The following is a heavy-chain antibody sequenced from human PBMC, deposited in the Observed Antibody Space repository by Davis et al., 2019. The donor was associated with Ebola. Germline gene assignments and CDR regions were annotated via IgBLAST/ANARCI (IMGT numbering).Heavy chain of an antibody. Sequence: GESLKISCAASGFTFSSYGMHWVRQAPGKGLEWVAVISYDGSNKYYADSVKGRFTISRDNSKNTLYLQMNSLRAEDTAVYYCARDLRFGELFQDVFDYWGQGTLVTVSS. CDR3: ARDLRFGELFQDVFDY. V-gene: IGHV3-30*03. CDR1: GFTFSSYG. CDR2: ISYDGSNK. D-gene: IGHD3-10*01. J-gene: IGHJ4*02.